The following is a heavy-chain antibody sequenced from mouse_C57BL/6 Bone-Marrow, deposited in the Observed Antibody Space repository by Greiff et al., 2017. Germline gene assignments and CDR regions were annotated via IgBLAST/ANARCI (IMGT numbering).Heavy chain of an antibody. V-gene: IGHV14-2*01. D-gene: IGHD2-12*01. J-gene: IGHJ2*01. CDR1: GFNIKDYY. CDR2: IDPEDGET. Sequence: VHVKQSGPELVKPGASVKLSCTASGFNIKDYYIHWVKQRTEQGLEWIGRIDPEDGETKYAPKFQDKATITADTSSNTAYLQLSSLTSEDTAVYYCTRSLIYDCTTYWGQGTTHTGSS. CDR3: TRSLIYDCTTY.